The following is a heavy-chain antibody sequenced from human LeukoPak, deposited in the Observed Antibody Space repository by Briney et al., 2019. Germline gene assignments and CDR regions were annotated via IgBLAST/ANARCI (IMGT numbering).Heavy chain of an antibody. Sequence: PGGSLRLSCAASGFTVSSNYMSWVRQAPGKGLEWVSVIYSGGSTYYADSVKGRFTISRDNSKNTLYLQMNSLRAEDTAVYYCARDPPGYSSSWTPPVYWGQGTLVTVSS. D-gene: IGHD6-13*01. CDR1: GFTVSSNY. J-gene: IGHJ4*02. CDR3: ARDPPGYSSSWTPPVY. V-gene: IGHV3-66*01. CDR2: IYSGGST.